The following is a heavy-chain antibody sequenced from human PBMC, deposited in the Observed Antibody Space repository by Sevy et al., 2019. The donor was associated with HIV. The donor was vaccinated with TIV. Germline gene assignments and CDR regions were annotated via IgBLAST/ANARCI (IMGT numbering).Heavy chain of an antibody. CDR1: GGSISSYY. Sequence: SETLSLTCTVSGGSISSYYWSWIRQPPGKGLEWIGYIYYSGSTNYNPSLKSRVTISVDTSKNKFSLKLSSVTAADTAVYYCARFKDYCSSTSCYSWFDPWGQGTLVTVSS. CDR2: IYYSGST. J-gene: IGHJ5*02. V-gene: IGHV4-59*01. D-gene: IGHD2-2*01. CDR3: ARFKDYCSSTSCYSWFDP.